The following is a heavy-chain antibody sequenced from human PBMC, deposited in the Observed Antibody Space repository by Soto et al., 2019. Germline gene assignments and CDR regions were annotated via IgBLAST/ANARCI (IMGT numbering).Heavy chain of an antibody. D-gene: IGHD6-13*01. Sequence: GASVKGSCKASGYTFTSYYMHWVRQAPGQGLEWMGIINPSGGSTSYAQKFQGRVTMTRDASTSTVYMELSSLRSEDTAVYYCARVAAAGMRWVHWIDPWGQGTLVTVSS. CDR3: ARVAAAGMRWVHWIDP. J-gene: IGHJ5*02. CDR1: GYTFTSYY. V-gene: IGHV1-46*01. CDR2: INPSGGST.